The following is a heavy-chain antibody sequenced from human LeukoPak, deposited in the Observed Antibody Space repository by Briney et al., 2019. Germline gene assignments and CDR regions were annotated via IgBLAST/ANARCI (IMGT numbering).Heavy chain of an antibody. D-gene: IGHD6-19*01. CDR1: GFTFSTSW. CDR2: IRYDGSNK. Sequence: GGSLRLSCVASGFTFSTSWMTWVRQAPGKGLEWVAFIRYDGSNKYYADSVKGRFTISRDNSKNTLYLQMNSLRAEDTAVYYCAKSYSSGWYRDDAFDIWGQGTMVTVSS. V-gene: IGHV3-30*02. J-gene: IGHJ3*02. CDR3: AKSYSSGWYRDDAFDI.